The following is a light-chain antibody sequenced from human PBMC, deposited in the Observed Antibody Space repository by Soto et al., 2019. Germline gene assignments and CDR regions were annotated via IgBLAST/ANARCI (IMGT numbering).Light chain of an antibody. CDR3: SSYAGSNNLL. CDR1: SSDVGIYNF. CDR2: EVS. Sequence: QSALTQPPSASGSPGQSVTISCTGTSSDVGIYNFVSWYQQHPGKVPKLMIYEVSKRPSGIPDRFSGSKSGNTASLTVSGLQAEDGADYYCSSYAGSNNLLFGGGTKVTVL. V-gene: IGLV2-8*01. J-gene: IGLJ3*02.